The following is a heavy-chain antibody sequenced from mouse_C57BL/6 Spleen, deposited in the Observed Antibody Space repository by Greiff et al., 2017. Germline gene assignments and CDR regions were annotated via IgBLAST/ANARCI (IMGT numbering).Heavy chain of an antibody. V-gene: IGHV1-50*01. J-gene: IGHJ4*01. CDR1: GYTFTSYW. Sequence: VQLQQPGAELVKPGASVKLSCKASGYTFTSYWMQWVKQRPGQGLEWIGEIDPSDSYTNYNQKFKGKATLTVDTSSSTAYMQLSSLTSEDSAVYYCARGTLDYYAMDYWGQGTSVTVSS. CDR2: IDPSDSYT. CDR3: ARGTLDYYAMDY.